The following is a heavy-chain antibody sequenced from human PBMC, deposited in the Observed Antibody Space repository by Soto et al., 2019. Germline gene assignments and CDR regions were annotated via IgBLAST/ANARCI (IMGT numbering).Heavy chain of an antibody. V-gene: IGHV6-1*01. D-gene: IGHD5-18*01. CDR2: TYYRSKWYN. Sequence: SQTLSLTCTISGDSVSSNSAAWNWIRQSPSRGLEWLGRTYYRSKWYNDYAVSVKSRITINPDTSKNQFSLLLNSVTPEDTVVYYCARWIQGSHAFEIWGQGTMVTVSS. CDR1: GDSVSSNSAA. CDR3: ARWIQGSHAFEI. J-gene: IGHJ3*02.